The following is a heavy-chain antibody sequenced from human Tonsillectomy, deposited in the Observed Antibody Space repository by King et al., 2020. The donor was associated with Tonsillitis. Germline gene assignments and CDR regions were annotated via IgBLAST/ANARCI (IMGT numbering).Heavy chain of an antibody. D-gene: IGHD2-2*01. J-gene: IGHJ6*02. CDR3: ARCQLPHTHYYVMDV. Sequence: QLQESGPGLVKPSQTLSLTCTVSGGSISSGGYYWSWIRQHPGKGLEWIGYIYYSGSTSYNPSLKSRVTISLDTSKNQFSLKLSSVTAADTAVYFCARCQLPHTHYYVMDVWGQGTTVPVSS. CDR1: GGSISSGGYY. V-gene: IGHV4-31*03. CDR2: IYYSGST.